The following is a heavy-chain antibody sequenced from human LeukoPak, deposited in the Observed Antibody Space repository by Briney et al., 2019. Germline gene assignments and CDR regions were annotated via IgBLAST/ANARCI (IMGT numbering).Heavy chain of an antibody. J-gene: IGHJ4*02. CDR2: ISGSGGST. CDR3: AKRAGSAAAAPGVDY. CDR1: GFTFSNYA. Sequence: GGSLRLSCAASGFTFSNYAMTWVRQAPGKGLEWVSAISGSGGSTYYADSVKGRFTISRDNSKNTLYLQMNSLRAEDTAVYYCAKRAGSAAAAPGVDYWGQGTLVTVSS. D-gene: IGHD6-13*01. V-gene: IGHV3-23*01.